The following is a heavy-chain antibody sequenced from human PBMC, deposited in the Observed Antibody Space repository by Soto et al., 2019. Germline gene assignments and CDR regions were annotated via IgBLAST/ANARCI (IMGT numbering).Heavy chain of an antibody. Sequence: EVQLVESGGGLVQPGGSLKLSCAASGFTFSGSAMHWVRQASGKGLEWVGRIRSKANSYATAYAASVKGRFTISRDDSKTTAYLQMNSLKTEDTAVYYCTTSNPYYYDSSGYYHTLWYYYGMDVWGQGTTVTVSS. CDR1: GFTFSGSA. CDR2: IRSKANSYAT. D-gene: IGHD3-22*01. CDR3: TTSNPYYYDSSGYYHTLWYYYGMDV. J-gene: IGHJ6*02. V-gene: IGHV3-73*02.